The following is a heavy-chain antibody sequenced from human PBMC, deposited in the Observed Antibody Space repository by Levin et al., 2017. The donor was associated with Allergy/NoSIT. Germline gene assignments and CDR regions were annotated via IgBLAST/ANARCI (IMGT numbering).Heavy chain of an antibody. CDR2: INHSGST. Sequence: SETLSLTCAVYGGSFSGYYWSWIRQPPGKGLEWIGEINHSGSTNYNPSLKSRVTISVDTSKNQFSLKLSSVTAADTAVYYWARDLNMVRGVISRYYFDYWGQGTLVTVSS. CDR3: ARDLNMVRGVISRYYFDY. V-gene: IGHV4-34*01. CDR1: GGSFSGYY. D-gene: IGHD3-10*01. J-gene: IGHJ4*02.